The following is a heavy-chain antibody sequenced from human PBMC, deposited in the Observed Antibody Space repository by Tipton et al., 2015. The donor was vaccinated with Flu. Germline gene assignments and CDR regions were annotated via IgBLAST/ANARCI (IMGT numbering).Heavy chain of an antibody. CDR1: GYTITSYY. Sequence: QVQLVQSGAEVKKPGASVKVSCKASGYTITSYYMHWVRQAPGQGLEWMGIINPSGGSTSYAQKFQGRVTMTRDTSTSTVYMELSSLRSEDTAVYYCAKGGSLLLFAYNWFDPWGQGTLVTVSS. J-gene: IGHJ5*02. CDR2: INPSGGST. V-gene: IGHV1-46*01. CDR3: AKGGSLLLFAYNWFDP. D-gene: IGHD2-15*01.